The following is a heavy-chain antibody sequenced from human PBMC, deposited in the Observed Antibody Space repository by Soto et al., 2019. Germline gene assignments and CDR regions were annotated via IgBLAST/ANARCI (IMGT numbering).Heavy chain of an antibody. CDR3: AGQGVRGIINS. J-gene: IGHJ4*02. D-gene: IGHD3-10*01. Sequence: QTLSLTCAISGYSVASNNAAWNLIRQSPSRGLEWLGRTYYRSKWFNDYAVSVRGRITINPDTSKNQFSLQLNSVTPEDTAVYYCAGQGVRGIINSWGQGTLVTVSS. V-gene: IGHV6-1*01. CDR1: GYSVASNNAA. CDR2: TYYRSKWFN.